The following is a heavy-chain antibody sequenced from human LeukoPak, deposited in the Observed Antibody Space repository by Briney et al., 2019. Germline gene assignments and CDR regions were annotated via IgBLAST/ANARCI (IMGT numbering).Heavy chain of an antibody. V-gene: IGHV4-4*07. D-gene: IGHD3-10*01. Sequence: PSETLSLTCTVSGGSISGYYWSWIRQPAGKGLEWIGRIYTSGSTNYNPSLKSRVTISVDKSKNQFSLKLSSVTAADKAVYYCAREKYGNYYYYMDVWGKGTTVTVSS. CDR2: IYTSGST. J-gene: IGHJ6*03. CDR3: AREKYGNYYYYMDV. CDR1: GGSISGYY.